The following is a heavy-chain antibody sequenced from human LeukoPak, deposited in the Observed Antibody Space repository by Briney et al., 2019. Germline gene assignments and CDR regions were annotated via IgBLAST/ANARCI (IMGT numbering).Heavy chain of an antibody. V-gene: IGHV3-74*01. D-gene: IGHD1-1*01. CDR1: GFTFSNYW. J-gene: IGHJ4*02. Sequence: GGSLRLSCAASGFTFSNYWMHWVRQAPGKGPVWVSRIKSDGSSTRFADSVQGRFTISRDNGKNTLYLQMDSLRAEDTAVYYCARGGEANNWYPGYFDYWGQGALVTVSS. CDR2: IKSDGSST. CDR3: ARGGEANNWYPGYFDY.